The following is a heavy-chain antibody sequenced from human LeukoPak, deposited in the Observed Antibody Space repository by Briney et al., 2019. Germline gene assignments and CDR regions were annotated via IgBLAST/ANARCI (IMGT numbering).Heavy chain of an antibody. V-gene: IGHV3-74*01. J-gene: IGHJ4*02. Sequence: PGGSLRLSCAASGFTFSSYWMHWVRQAPGKGLVWVSRINTDGSSTSYADSVKGRFTISRDNSKNTLYLQMNSLRAEDTAVYYCAKDSLSKTRGEGYLVYWGQGTLVTVSS. CDR1: GFTFSSYW. CDR2: INTDGSST. CDR3: AKDSLSKTRGEGYLVY. D-gene: IGHD3-16*01.